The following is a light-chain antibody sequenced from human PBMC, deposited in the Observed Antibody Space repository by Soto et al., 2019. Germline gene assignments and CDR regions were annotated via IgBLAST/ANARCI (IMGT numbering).Light chain of an antibody. CDR1: QSLNNW. V-gene: IGKV1-5*03. J-gene: IGKJ1*01. CDR2: MAS. Sequence: DIQMTQSPSTLSASIGDRVTITCLASQSLNNWLAWFQQKPGKAPKLLIAMASYLESGVPSRFSGSGSGTEFTLTITSLQPDDFATYYCQQYNTFPRTFGQGTKVELK. CDR3: QQYNTFPRT.